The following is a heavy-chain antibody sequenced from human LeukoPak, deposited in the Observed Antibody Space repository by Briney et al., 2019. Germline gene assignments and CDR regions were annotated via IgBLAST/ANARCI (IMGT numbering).Heavy chain of an antibody. V-gene: IGHV1-46*01. Sequence: ASVKLSCKASGHTFTNYHIHWVRQAPGQGLEWMGILTPRGDITNYAQKFQGRVTITRDTSTSTIYMELSSLRSEDTAVYYCARGGQRWLQFPYDYWGQGTVVTVSS. CDR1: GHTFTNYH. CDR2: LTPRGDIT. J-gene: IGHJ4*02. D-gene: IGHD5-24*01. CDR3: ARGGQRWLQFPYDY.